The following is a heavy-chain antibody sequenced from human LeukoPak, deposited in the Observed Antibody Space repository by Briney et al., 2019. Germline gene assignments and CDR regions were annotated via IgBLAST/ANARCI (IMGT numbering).Heavy chain of an antibody. CDR3: AKGLRYCSGGSCYVEGACLDY. V-gene: IGHV3-23*01. CDR1: GFTFSSYA. D-gene: IGHD2-15*01. J-gene: IGHJ4*02. Sequence: GGSLRLSCAGSGFTFSSYAMSWVRQAPGKGLEWVSAISGSGGSTYYADSVKGRFTISRDNSKNTLYLQMNSLRAEDTAVYYCAKGLRYCSGGSCYVEGACLDYWGQGTLVTVSS. CDR2: ISGSGGST.